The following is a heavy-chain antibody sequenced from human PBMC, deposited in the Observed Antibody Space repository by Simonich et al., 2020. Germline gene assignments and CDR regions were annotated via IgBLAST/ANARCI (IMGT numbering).Heavy chain of an antibody. Sequence: EVQLVESGGGLVQPGGSLRLSCAASGFTFSSYWMSWVRQAPGKGLEWVANIKQDGSEKSYVDSVKGRFTISRDNAKNSLYLQMNSLRAEDTAVYYCARDGLGTAYYYYMDVWGKGTTVTVSS. V-gene: IGHV3-7*01. J-gene: IGHJ6*03. CDR1: GFTFSSYW. CDR2: IKQDGSEK. CDR3: ARDGLGTAYYYYMDV. D-gene: IGHD7-27*01.